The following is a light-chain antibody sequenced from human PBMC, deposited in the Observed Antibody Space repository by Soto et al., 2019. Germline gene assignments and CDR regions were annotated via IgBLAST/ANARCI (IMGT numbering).Light chain of an antibody. J-gene: IGKJ1*01. CDR1: QSVSNDF. CDR2: GAS. V-gene: IGKV3-20*01. Sequence: EIVMTQSPATLSVSPGERATLSCRASQSVSNDFLAWYQQKPGQAHRLIIYGASTRATDVPDRFSGSGSGADFTLSISRLEPEDFAVYYCQQYGSSPPRTFGQGTKVDIK. CDR3: QQYGSSPPRT.